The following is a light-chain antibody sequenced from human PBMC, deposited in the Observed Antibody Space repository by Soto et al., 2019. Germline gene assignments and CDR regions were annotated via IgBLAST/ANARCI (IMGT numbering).Light chain of an antibody. CDR2: GAS. V-gene: IGKV3-20*01. J-gene: IGKJ4*01. CDR3: HQYGSSPPT. CDR1: QSVYKNF. Sequence: EIVLTQSPGTLSLSPGERATLSCRASQSVYKNFLAWYQQKPGQAPRLLINGASNRATGIPDRFSGSGSGTEFSLTIDRLGREDFAVYFCHQYGSSPPTFGGGTKVAIK.